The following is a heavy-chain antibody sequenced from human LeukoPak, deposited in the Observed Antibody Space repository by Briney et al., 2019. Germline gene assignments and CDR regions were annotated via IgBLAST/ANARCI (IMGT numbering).Heavy chain of an antibody. CDR2: IYYSGST. Sequence: SETLSLTCTVSGGSVSSGSYYWSWIRQPPGKGLEWIGYIYYSGSTNYNPSLKSRVTISVDTSKNQFSLKPSSVTAADTAVYYCARGGELRFLEWLPRYYYYYGMDVWGQGTTVTVSS. V-gene: IGHV4-61*01. CDR3: ARGGELRFLEWLPRYYYYYGMDV. D-gene: IGHD3-3*01. CDR1: GGSVSSGSYY. J-gene: IGHJ6*02.